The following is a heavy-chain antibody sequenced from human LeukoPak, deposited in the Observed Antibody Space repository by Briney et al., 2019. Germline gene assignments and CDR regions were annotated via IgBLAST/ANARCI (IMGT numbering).Heavy chain of an antibody. CDR3: ARGDPSGYALDY. Sequence: SEPLSLTCSVSGGSITKNGYYRGWIRQSPETGLEWIGSMHYSGSTYYNPSLNSRVTISVDTSKNQFSLKLSSVTAADTAVYYCARGDPSGYALDYWGQGTLVTVSS. CDR2: MHYSGST. J-gene: IGHJ4*02. V-gene: IGHV4-39*07. D-gene: IGHD5-12*01. CDR1: GGSITKNGYY.